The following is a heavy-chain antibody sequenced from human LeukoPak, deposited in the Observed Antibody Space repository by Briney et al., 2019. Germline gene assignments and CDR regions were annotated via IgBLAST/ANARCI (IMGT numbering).Heavy chain of an antibody. CDR2: INPNSGGT. D-gene: IGHD4-17*01. Sequence: ASVKVSCKASGYTFTGYYMHWVRQAPGQGLEWMGWINPNSGGTKYAQKFQGRVTMTRDTSISTAYMELGRLRSDDTAVYYCARGMKYGDYATDYWGQGTLVTVSS. CDR1: GYTFTGYY. V-gene: IGHV1-2*02. J-gene: IGHJ4*02. CDR3: ARGMKYGDYATDY.